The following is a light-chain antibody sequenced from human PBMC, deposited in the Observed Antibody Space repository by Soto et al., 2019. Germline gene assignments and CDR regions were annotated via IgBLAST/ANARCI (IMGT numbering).Light chain of an antibody. J-gene: IGKJ4*01. Sequence: DTVLTQSPATLSLSPGERATLSCRASQSVSSYLAWYQQKPGQAPRLLIYDASNRATGIPARFSGSGSGTDLTLTISSLEPEDFAVYYCQQRSNWPLTSGGGTKV. CDR1: QSVSSY. V-gene: IGKV3-11*01. CDR3: QQRSNWPLT. CDR2: DAS.